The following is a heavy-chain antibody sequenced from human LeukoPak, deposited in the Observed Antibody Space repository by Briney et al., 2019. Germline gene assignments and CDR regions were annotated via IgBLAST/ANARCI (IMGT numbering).Heavy chain of an antibody. Sequence: GGSLRLSCAASGFTFSSYAMSWVRQAPGKGLEWVSAISGSGGSTYYADSVKGRFTISRDNSKNTLYLQMNSLRAEDTAVYYCASPEGPLEMATIAYWGQGTLVTVSS. J-gene: IGHJ4*02. V-gene: IGHV3-23*01. CDR2: ISGSGGST. D-gene: IGHD5-24*01. CDR1: GFTFSSYA. CDR3: ASPEGPLEMATIAY.